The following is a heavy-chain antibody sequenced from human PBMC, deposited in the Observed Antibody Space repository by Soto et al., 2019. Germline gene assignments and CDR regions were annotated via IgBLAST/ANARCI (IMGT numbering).Heavy chain of an antibody. V-gene: IGHV3-30-3*01. J-gene: IGHJ2*01. CDR3: ARGNYGSGSYQYWYFDL. Sequence: QVQLVESGGGVVQPGRSLRLSCAASGFTFSSYAMHWVRQAPGKGLEWVAVISYDGSNKYYADSVKGRFTISRDNSKNSLYLQMNSLRAEDTAVYYCARGNYGSGSYQYWYFDLWGRDTLVTVSS. CDR2: ISYDGSNK. D-gene: IGHD3-10*01. CDR1: GFTFSSYA.